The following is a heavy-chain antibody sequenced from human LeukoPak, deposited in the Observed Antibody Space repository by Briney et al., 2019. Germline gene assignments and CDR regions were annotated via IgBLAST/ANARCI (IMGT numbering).Heavy chain of an antibody. CDR3: ARALLGYCSSTSCLSSSDY. V-gene: IGHV7-4-1*02. J-gene: IGHJ4*02. Sequence: ASVKVSCKASGYTFTSYAMNWVRQAPGQGLEWMGWINTNTGNPTYAQGFTGRFVFSLDTSVSTAYLQISSLKAEDTAVYYCARALLGYCSSTSCLSSSDYWGQGTLVTVSS. CDR2: INTNTGNP. D-gene: IGHD2-2*01. CDR1: GYTFTSYA.